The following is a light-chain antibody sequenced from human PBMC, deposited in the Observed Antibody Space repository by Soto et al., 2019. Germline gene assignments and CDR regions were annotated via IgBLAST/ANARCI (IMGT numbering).Light chain of an antibody. CDR1: QSVSNN. V-gene: IGKV3-15*01. Sequence: EIVMTQSPATLSVSPGEGATLSCRASQSVSNNLVWYQQKPGQAPRLLIHGASTRATGIPARFSGSGSGTEFTLPISSLQSEDFAVYYCQEYNNWPYTFGQGTKLEIK. CDR3: QEYNNWPYT. CDR2: GAS. J-gene: IGKJ2*01.